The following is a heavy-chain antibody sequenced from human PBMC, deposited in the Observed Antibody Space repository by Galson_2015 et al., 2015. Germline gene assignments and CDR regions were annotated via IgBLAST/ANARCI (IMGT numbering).Heavy chain of an antibody. CDR2: INNDGSGT. D-gene: IGHD1-26*01. J-gene: IGHJ6*02. Sequence: SLRLSCAASGSSFSSYWMHWVRHVPGKGLVWVSHINNDGSGTGYADSVKGRFTISMDNAKNTLYLQMNSLRSEDTAVYYCARDLWANYYYYGMDVWGQGTTVTVSS. CDR1: GSSFSSYW. CDR3: ARDLWANYYYYGMDV. V-gene: IGHV3-74*01.